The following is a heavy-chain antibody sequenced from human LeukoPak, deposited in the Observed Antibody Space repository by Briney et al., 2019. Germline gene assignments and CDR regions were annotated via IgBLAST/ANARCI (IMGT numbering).Heavy chain of an antibody. D-gene: IGHD4-17*01. V-gene: IGHV4-59*01. Sequence: SETLSLTCTVSGGSITSYYWSWIRQSPGKGLEWIGHIYYSRSTNYSPSLKSRVTISIDTSRKQFSLKVSSVTAADTAMYYCAKWSDYANAFDIWGQGTVVSVSS. CDR3: AKWSDYANAFDI. CDR2: IYYSRST. J-gene: IGHJ3*02. CDR1: GGSITSYY.